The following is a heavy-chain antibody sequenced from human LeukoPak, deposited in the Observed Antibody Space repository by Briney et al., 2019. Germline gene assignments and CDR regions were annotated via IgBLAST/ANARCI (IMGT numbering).Heavy chain of an antibody. CDR2: INHSGST. CDR3: ASIAVAGTGY. V-gene: IGHV4-34*01. Sequence: PSETLSLTCAVYGGSFSGYYWSWIRQPPGKGLEWIGEINHSGSTNYNPSLKSRVTISVDTSKNQFSLKLNSVTAADTAGYYCASIAVAGTGYWGQGTLVTVSS. CDR1: GGSFSGYY. J-gene: IGHJ4*02. D-gene: IGHD6-19*01.